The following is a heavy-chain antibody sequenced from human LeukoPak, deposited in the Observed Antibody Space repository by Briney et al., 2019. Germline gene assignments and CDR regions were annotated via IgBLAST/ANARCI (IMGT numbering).Heavy chain of an antibody. CDR3: ARDPGVDDFWSGYYRSPGYYFDY. Sequence: PGGSLRLSCAASGFTFSSYWMSWVRQAPGKGLEWVANIKQDGSEKYYVDSVKGRFTISRDNAKNSLYLQMNSLRAEDTAVYYCARDPGVDDFWSGYYRSPGYYFDYWGQGTLVTVPS. CDR2: IKQDGSEK. CDR1: GFTFSSYW. D-gene: IGHD3-3*01. J-gene: IGHJ4*02. V-gene: IGHV3-7*01.